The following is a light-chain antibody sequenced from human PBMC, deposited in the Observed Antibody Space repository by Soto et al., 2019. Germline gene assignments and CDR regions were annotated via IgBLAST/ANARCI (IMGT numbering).Light chain of an antibody. CDR3: AAWDESLYGRV. J-gene: IGLJ1*01. CDR2: SNN. Sequence: QSALTQPPSASGTPGQRVTISCSGSRSNIGSNPVNWYQQLPGTAPKLLIDSNNQRPSGVPDRFSGSRSGTSASLAISGLQSEDEADYYCAAWDESLYGRVFGTGTKVTVL. V-gene: IGLV1-44*01. CDR1: RSNIGSNP.